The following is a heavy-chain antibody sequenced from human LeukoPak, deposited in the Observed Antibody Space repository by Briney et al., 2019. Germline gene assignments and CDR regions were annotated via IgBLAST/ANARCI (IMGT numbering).Heavy chain of an antibody. CDR3: ARDLRFGGVYDP. CDR1: GGSFSGYY. Sequence: SETLSLTCAVYGGSFSGYYWSWIRQPPGKGLEWIGEIYHSGSTNYNPSLKSRVTISVDKSKNQFSLKLSSVTAADTAVYYCARDLRFGGVYDPWGQGTLVTVSS. CDR2: IYHSGST. J-gene: IGHJ5*02. V-gene: IGHV4-34*01. D-gene: IGHD3-16*01.